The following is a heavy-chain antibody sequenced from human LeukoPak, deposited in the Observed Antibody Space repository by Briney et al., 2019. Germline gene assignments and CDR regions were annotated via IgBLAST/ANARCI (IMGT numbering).Heavy chain of an antibody. V-gene: IGHV4-38-2*01. CDR3: ARRVEYSKAWDY. CDR2: IYHSGST. Sequence: PSETLSFTCAVPGYPISSGYYWVWIRQPPGKGLEWIGSIYHSGSTYYNPSLKSRVTISVDTSKNQFSLKLSSVTAADTAVYYCARRVEYSKAWDYWGQGALVTVSS. J-gene: IGHJ4*02. D-gene: IGHD4-11*01. CDR1: GYPISSGYY.